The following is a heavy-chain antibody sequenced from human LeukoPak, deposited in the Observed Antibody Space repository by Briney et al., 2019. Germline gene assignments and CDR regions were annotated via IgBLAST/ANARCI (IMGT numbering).Heavy chain of an antibody. CDR1: GFTFSSYW. CDR3: ARAPYYYGSAKYYFDY. CDR2: IKQDGSEK. D-gene: IGHD3-10*01. J-gene: IGHJ4*02. Sequence: GGSLRLSCAASGFTFSSYWMSWVRQAPGKGLEWVANIKQDGSEKYYVDSVKGRFTISRDNAKNSLYLQMNSLRAEDTAVYYCARAPYYYGSAKYYFDYWGQGTLVTVSS. V-gene: IGHV3-7*01.